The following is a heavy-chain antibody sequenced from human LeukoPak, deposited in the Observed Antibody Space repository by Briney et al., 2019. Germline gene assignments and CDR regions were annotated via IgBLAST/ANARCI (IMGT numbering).Heavy chain of an antibody. D-gene: IGHD3-10*01. CDR3: ARATGMMVHVRNLYSFYYYMDV. CDR1: GFTFDDYG. J-gene: IGHJ6*03. CDR2: INWSGGSI. V-gene: IGHV3-20*03. Sequence: GGSLRLSYGASGFTFDDYGMTWVRQAPGKGLEWVSGINWSGGSIGYADSVKGRFTISRDSAQNSVYLQMNSLRVEDTALYYCARATGMMVHVRNLYSFYYYMDVWGKGTTVTVSS.